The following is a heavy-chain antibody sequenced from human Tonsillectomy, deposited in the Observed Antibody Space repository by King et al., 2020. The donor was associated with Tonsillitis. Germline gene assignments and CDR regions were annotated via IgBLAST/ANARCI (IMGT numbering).Heavy chain of an antibody. CDR2: IGGYDGQT. J-gene: IGHJ5*02. V-gene: IGHV1-18*01. CDR1: GYTFTHYG. CDR3: ATTRGKTGWFAP. Sequence: QLVQSGAEVKKPGASMKVSCKASGYTFTHYGIAWVRQAPGQGLEWGGWIGGYDGQTDFGKTFQGRVTMTTETQTNTVYLELRRLTSDDTAVYYCATTRGKTGWFAPWGQGTVVTVSS.